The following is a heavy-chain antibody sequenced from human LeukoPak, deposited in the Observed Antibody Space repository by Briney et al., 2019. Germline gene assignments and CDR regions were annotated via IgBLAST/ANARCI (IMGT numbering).Heavy chain of an antibody. Sequence: GGSLRLSCAASGFTFSSYAMSWVRQAPGKGPEWVANVNRDGSETYYLDSVKGRFTISKDNAKNSLYLQMNSLRAEDTALYHCARNNGMDVWGQGTTVIVSS. V-gene: IGHV3-7*03. CDR2: VNRDGSET. CDR1: GFTFSSYA. J-gene: IGHJ6*02. CDR3: ARNNGMDV.